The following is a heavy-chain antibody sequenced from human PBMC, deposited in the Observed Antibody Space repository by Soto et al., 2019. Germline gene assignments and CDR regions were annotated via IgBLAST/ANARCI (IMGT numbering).Heavy chain of an antibody. D-gene: IGHD2-15*01. Sequence: QLQLQESGPGLVKPSETPSLTCTVSGGSISSSSYYWGWIRQPPGKGLEWIGSIYYSGSTYYNPSLKSRVTISVDTSKNQFSLKLSSVTAADTAVYYCASLIVVVVADALDYWGQGTLVTVSS. V-gene: IGHV4-39*01. CDR1: GGSISSSSYY. J-gene: IGHJ4*02. CDR2: IYYSGST. CDR3: ASLIVVVVADALDY.